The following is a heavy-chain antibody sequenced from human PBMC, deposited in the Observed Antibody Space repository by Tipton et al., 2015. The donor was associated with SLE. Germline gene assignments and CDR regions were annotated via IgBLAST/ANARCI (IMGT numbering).Heavy chain of an antibody. Sequence: TLSLTCTVSGGSIRSGSYYWSWIRQPAGKGLEWIGQIYTSGRTNYNPSLKSRVTISVDTSKNPFSLKLSSVTAADTAVYYCAREGGYDPYYYGMDVWGQGTTVTVSS. CDR1: GGSIRSGSYY. CDR3: AREGGYDPYYYGMDV. J-gene: IGHJ6*02. V-gene: IGHV4-61*09. CDR2: IYTSGRT. D-gene: IGHD5-12*01.